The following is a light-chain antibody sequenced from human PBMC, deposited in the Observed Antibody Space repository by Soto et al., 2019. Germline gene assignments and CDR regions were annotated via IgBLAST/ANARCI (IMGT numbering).Light chain of an antibody. CDR3: QQYGTSPRT. V-gene: IGKV3-20*01. Sequence: EIVLTQSPATLSLSPGERATLSCRASQRVSSYLAWYQQKPGQAPRVLIYGASIRATGIPDRFSGSGSETDFTLTISRLEPEDFAVYYCQQYGTSPRTFGQGTKVDIK. CDR1: QRVSSY. J-gene: IGKJ1*01. CDR2: GAS.